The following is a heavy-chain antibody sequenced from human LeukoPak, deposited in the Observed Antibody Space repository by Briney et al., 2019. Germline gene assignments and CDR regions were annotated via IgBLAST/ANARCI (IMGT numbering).Heavy chain of an antibody. J-gene: IGHJ4*02. D-gene: IGHD5-18*01. V-gene: IGHV1-2*02. CDR3: ARASVNTAMASDY. CDR1: GYTFTGYY. Sequence: GASVKASCKASGYTFTGYYMHWVRQAPGQGLEWMGWINPNSGGTNYAQKFQGRVTMTRDTSISTAYMELSRLRSDDTAVYYCARASVNTAMASDYWGQGTLVTVSS. CDR2: INPNSGGT.